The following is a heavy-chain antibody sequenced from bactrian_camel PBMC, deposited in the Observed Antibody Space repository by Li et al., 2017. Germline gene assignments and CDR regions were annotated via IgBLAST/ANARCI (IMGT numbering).Heavy chain of an antibody. V-gene: IGHV3S1*01. CDR2: INSAGGSI. CDR1: GFSFSSYW. CDR3: VRDGAIYYLGDYSLAY. J-gene: IGHJ4*01. D-gene: IGHD4*01. Sequence: HVQLVESGGGSVQAGGSLRLSCAASGFSFSSYWMYWVRQAPGKGLEWVSIINSAGGSIVYADSVKGRATISRDNAKNTVYVQMNNLKPNDTAVYYCVRDGAIYYLGDYSLAYWGQGTQVTVS.